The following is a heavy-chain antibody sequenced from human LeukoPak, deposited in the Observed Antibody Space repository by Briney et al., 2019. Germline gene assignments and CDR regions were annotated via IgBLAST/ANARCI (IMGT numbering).Heavy chain of an antibody. J-gene: IGHJ4*02. CDR2: IKEDGSEK. CDR1: GFTLSGDW. Sequence: GGSLRLSCAASGFTLSGDWMTWVRQAPGKGLEWVANIKEDGSEKYYVDSVKGRFTISKDNAKNSLYLQMNSLRADDTAVYYCAIPGIDYWGQGTLVTVSS. CDR3: AIPGIDY. V-gene: IGHV3-7*01.